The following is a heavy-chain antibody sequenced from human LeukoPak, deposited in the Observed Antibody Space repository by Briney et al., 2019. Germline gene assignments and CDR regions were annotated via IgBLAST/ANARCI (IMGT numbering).Heavy chain of an antibody. CDR1: GGSVSSATYY. V-gene: IGHV4-61*01. J-gene: IGHJ4*02. CDR2: IYYTGST. CDR3: AGAPNTAYFDY. Sequence: SETLSLTCTVSGGSVSSATYYWTWIRQPPGKGLECIGYIYYTGSTTYNPSLTSRLTISMDTSNNQSSLKLSSVPAADTAMYYSAGAPNTAYFDYWGQGTLATVSS.